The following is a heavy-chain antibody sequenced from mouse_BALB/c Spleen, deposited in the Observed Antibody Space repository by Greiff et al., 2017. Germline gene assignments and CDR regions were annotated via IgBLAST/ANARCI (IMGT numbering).Heavy chain of an antibody. Sequence: EVKLVESGPGLVKPSQSLSLTCSVTGYSITSGYYWNWIRQFPGNKLEWMGYISYDGSNNYNPSLKNRISITRDTSKNQFFLKLNSVTTEDTATYYCATSTTVVPFAYWGQGTLVTVSA. CDR3: ATSTTVVPFAY. CDR1: GYSITSGYY. D-gene: IGHD1-1*01. V-gene: IGHV3-6*02. CDR2: ISYDGSN. J-gene: IGHJ3*01.